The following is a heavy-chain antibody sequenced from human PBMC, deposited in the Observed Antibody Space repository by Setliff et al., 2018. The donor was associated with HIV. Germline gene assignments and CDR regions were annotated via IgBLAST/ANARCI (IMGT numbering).Heavy chain of an antibody. CDR2: ISVNKVHT. CDR3: ARDGSIGYYPSWAFDI. CDR1: GYPFNTYD. V-gene: IGHV1-18*04. Sequence: ASEKVPCKASGYPFNTYDITWVRQAPGQGLEWMGWISVNKVHTNYAQKFQDRVTMTTDTSTSTAYMELTGLRSDATAAYYCARDGSIGYYPSWAFDIWGQGTMVTVSS. D-gene: IGHD3-22*01. J-gene: IGHJ3*02.